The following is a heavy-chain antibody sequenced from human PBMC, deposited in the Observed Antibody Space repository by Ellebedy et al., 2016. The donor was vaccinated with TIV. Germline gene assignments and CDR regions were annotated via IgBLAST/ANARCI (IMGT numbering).Heavy chain of an antibody. D-gene: IGHD3-10*01. CDR3: ARSRLGGGHWYFDF. CDR2: IAVYNGHT. Sequence: ASVKVSXKVSGYTFTRYGMSWVRQAPGQGLEWMGWIAVYNGHTKYAQKFQDRVVITTETATSTVYMELRSLRSDDTAVYYCARSRLGGGHWYFDFWGRGTLVTVSS. J-gene: IGHJ2*01. CDR1: GYTFTRYG. V-gene: IGHV1-18*01.